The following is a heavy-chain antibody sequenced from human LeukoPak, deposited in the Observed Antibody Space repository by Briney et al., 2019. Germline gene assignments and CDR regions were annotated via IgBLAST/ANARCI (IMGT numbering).Heavy chain of an antibody. V-gene: IGHV4-59*01. CDR2: IYYSGST. CDR3: ARVRLYTLDY. Sequence: SETLSLTCTVSGGSISSYYWSWIRQPPRKGLEWIGYIYYSGSTNYNPSLKSRVTISVDTSKNQFSLKLSSVTAADTAVYYCARVRLYTLDYWGQGTLVTVSS. D-gene: IGHD3-16*02. J-gene: IGHJ4*02. CDR1: GGSISSYY.